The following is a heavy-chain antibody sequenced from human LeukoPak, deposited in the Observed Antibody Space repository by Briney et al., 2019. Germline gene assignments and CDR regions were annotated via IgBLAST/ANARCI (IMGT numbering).Heavy chain of an antibody. D-gene: IGHD3-22*01. V-gene: IGHV3-23*01. CDR1: GFTFSSYA. Sequence: GGSLRLSCAASGFTFSSYAMSWVRQAPGKGLEWVPAISGSGGSTYYADSVKGRFTISRDNSKNTLYLQMNSLRAEDTAVYYCATRGIVVVTHDYWGQGTLVTVSS. CDR3: ATRGIVVVTHDY. CDR2: ISGSGGST. J-gene: IGHJ4*02.